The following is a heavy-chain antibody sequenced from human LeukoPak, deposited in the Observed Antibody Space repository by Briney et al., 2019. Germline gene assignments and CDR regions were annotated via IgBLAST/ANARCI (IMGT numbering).Heavy chain of an antibody. CDR3: TTAAPTHEFDY. CDR2: IRQDGSWA. V-gene: IGHV3-7*05. CDR1: AFTFTNYW. J-gene: IGHJ4*02. D-gene: IGHD1-1*01. Sequence: GGSLRLSCAASAFTFTNYWMTWVRQAPGKGLEWVADIRQDGSWANYVQSVKGRFTISRANAKDSLYLRMYSLSAEDTALYYCTTAAPTHEFDYWGQGTLVTVSS.